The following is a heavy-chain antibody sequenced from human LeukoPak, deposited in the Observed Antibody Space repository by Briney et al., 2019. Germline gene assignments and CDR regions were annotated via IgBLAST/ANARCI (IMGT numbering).Heavy chain of an antibody. V-gene: IGHV3-33*01. Sequence: LGGSLRHSCAASGFTFSNYGMHWVRQASGKGLEWVAIIWYDGSNKYYADSVKGRFTISRDNSKNTLYLQMNSLRAEDTAVYYCARGFATAAATFDPWGQGTLVTVSS. CDR1: GFTFSNYG. CDR3: ARGFATAAATFDP. D-gene: IGHD6-13*01. J-gene: IGHJ5*02. CDR2: IWYDGSNK.